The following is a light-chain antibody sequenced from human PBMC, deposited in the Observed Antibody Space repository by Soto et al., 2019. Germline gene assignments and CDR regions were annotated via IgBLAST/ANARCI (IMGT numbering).Light chain of an antibody. CDR2: DAS. CDR3: QQRSNWPRGT. CDR1: QSVSSY. V-gene: IGKV3-11*01. J-gene: IGKJ1*01. Sequence: EIVLTQSPATLSLSPGERATLSCRDSQSVSSYLAWYQQKPGQAPSLLIYDASNRATGIPARFSGSGSGTDFTLTISSLEPEDFAVYYCQQRSNWPRGTFGQGTKVDIK.